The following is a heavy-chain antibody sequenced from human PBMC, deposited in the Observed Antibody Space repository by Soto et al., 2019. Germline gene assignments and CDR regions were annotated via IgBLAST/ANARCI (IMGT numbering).Heavy chain of an antibody. V-gene: IGHV5-10-1*01. CDR1: GYSFTSYW. D-gene: IGHD4-17*01. Sequence: GEPLKICCKGSGYSFTSYWISWVRQMPGKGLEWMGRIDPSDSYTNYSPSFQGHVTISADKSISTAYLQWSSLKASDTAMYYCARHFTVTDAFDIWGQGTMVTVSS. J-gene: IGHJ3*02. CDR3: ARHFTVTDAFDI. CDR2: IDPSDSYT.